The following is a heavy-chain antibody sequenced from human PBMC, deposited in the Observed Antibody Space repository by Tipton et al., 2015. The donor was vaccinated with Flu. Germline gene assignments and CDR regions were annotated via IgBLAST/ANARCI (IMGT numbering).Heavy chain of an antibody. Sequence: QVQLVQSGAEVKKPGASVKVSCKASGYTFTSYGISWVRQAPGQGLEWMGWISAYNGNTNYAQKLQGRVTMTTDTSTSTAYMELRSQRSNDAAVYYCARVHGVYSYDSSGYYPRDYWGQGTLVTVSS. V-gene: IGHV1-18*01. J-gene: IGHJ4*02. CDR2: ISAYNGNT. CDR1: GYTFTSYG. D-gene: IGHD3-22*01. CDR3: ARVHGVYSYDSSGYYPRDY.